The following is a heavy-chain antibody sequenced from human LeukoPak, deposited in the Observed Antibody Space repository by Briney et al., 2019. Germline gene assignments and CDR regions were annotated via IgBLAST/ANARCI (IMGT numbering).Heavy chain of an antibody. V-gene: IGHV4-39*01. J-gene: IGHJ6*02. CDR1: GGSISRNNYY. Sequence: ETLSLTCAVSGGSISRNNYYWGWIRPPPGKGLEWIGSMYYSGSTSYNPSLKSRVTIFVDTSKNQFSLNLSSVTAADTAVYYCARHPGIAVASFHYYYGMDVWGQGTTVTVSS. D-gene: IGHD6-19*01. CDR2: MYYSGST. CDR3: ARHPGIAVASFHYYYGMDV.